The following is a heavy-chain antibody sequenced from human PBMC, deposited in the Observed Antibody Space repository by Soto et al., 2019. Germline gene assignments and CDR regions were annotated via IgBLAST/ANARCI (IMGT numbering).Heavy chain of an antibody. V-gene: IGHV3-15*07. CDR1: GLRLSDGW. CDR3: TRRPKERDAGVDPRAY. D-gene: IGHD3-10*01. J-gene: IGHJ4*02. CDR2: IKSKADGGTV. Sequence: EVRLVESGGGSVKPEGSLRLSCTASGLRLSDGWMNWVRQTPGKGLEWVGRIKSKADGGTVDYAAPVNGRFTISRDDSRNMLYLQMYNLSADDTGIYYCTRRPKERDAGVDPRAYWGQGALVTVSS.